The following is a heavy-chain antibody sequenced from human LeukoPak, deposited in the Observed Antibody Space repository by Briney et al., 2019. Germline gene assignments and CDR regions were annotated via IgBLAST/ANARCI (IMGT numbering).Heavy chain of an antibody. D-gene: IGHD6-19*01. Sequence: GGSLRLSCAASGFTFRTYDMNWVRQAPGKGLEWVSSISSSSTYIYYADSVKGRFTISRDNAKNSLYLQMNSLRAEDTAVYYCASAGLSGWFYDFWGQGTLVTVSS. J-gene: IGHJ4*02. V-gene: IGHV3-21*01. CDR2: ISSSSTYI. CDR1: GFTFRTYD. CDR3: ASAGLSGWFYDF.